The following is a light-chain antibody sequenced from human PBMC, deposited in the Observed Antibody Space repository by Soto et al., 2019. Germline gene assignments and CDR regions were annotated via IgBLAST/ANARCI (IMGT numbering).Light chain of an antibody. CDR2: GIS. Sequence: QSALTQPASVSGAPGQSITISCTGTSSDVGGYNYVSWYQQHPGTAPKLMIYGISNRPSGVSNRFSGSKSGNTASLTISGLQAEDEADYYCSSYTSSSTPWVFGGGTKVTVL. CDR1: SSDVGGYNY. CDR3: SSYTSSSTPWV. V-gene: IGLV2-14*01. J-gene: IGLJ3*02.